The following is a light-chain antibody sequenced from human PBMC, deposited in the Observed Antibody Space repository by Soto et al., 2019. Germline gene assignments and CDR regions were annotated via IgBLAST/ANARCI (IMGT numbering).Light chain of an antibody. CDR1: NSNIGSNT. J-gene: IGLJ2*01. Sequence: QAVVTQPPSASGTPGQRVTIFCSGSNSNIGSNTAIWYQQVPGTAPKLLMYSNNQRPWGVPVRFSGSKSGTSASLAIRGLQSEDEADYYCAAWDDSLSGVVFGGGTKLTVL. CDR3: AAWDDSLSGVV. CDR2: SNN. V-gene: IGLV1-44*01.